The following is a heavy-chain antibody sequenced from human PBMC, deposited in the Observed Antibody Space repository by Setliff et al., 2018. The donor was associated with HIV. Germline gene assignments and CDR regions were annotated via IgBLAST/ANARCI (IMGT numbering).Heavy chain of an antibody. J-gene: IGHJ4*02. D-gene: IGHD6-19*01. CDR2: ISNDGTRT. CDR1: GFTFSSYW. Sequence: LRLSCAASGFTFSSYWMHWVRQAPGKGLVWVSHISNDGTRTNYADSVKGRFSISRDNAKNTLYLQMNNLRAEDTALYYCVKMALAGTYLDYWGQGTLVTVSS. V-gene: IGHV3-74*01. CDR3: VKMALAGTYLDY.